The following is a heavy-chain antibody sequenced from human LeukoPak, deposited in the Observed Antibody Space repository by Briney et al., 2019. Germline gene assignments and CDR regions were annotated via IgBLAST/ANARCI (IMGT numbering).Heavy chain of an antibody. CDR2: FDPQRGDT. CDR3: ARSGVIVGAANDY. D-gene: IGHD1-26*01. V-gene: IGHV1-2*02. Sequence: ASVKVSCKASGYTFTVKFLHWLRQAPGQGLEWMAGFDPQRGDTVYAPKFRGRVTMTRDTSISTAYMELSRLRSDDTAVYYCARSGVIVGAANDYWGQGTLVTVSS. J-gene: IGHJ4*02. CDR1: GYTFTVKF.